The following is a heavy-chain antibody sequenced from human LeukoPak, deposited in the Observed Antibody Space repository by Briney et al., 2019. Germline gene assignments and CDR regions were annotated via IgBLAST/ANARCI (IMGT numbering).Heavy chain of an antibody. Sequence: PGGSLRLSCAASGFTFSSYSMNWVRQAPGKGLEWVSSISSSSSSYIYYADSVKGRFTISRDNAKNSLYLQMNSLRAEDTAVYYCARVWFGETYFDYWGQGTLVTVSS. CDR3: ARVWFGETYFDY. V-gene: IGHV3-21*01. CDR2: ISSSSSSYI. D-gene: IGHD3-10*01. CDR1: GFTFSSYS. J-gene: IGHJ4*02.